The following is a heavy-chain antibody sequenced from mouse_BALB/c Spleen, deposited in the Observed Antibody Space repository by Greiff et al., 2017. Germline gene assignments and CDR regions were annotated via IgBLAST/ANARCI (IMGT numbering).Heavy chain of an antibody. J-gene: IGHJ2*01. CDR2: ISSGSSTI. D-gene: IGHD1-1*01. Sequence: EVKLEESGGGLVQPGGSRKLSCAASGFTFSSFGMHWVRQAPEKGLEWVAYISSGSSTIYYADTVKGRFTISRDNPKNTLFLQMTSLRSEDTAMYYCATITTVNYWGQGTTLTVSS. CDR3: ATITTVNY. CDR1: GFTFSSFG. V-gene: IGHV5-17*02.